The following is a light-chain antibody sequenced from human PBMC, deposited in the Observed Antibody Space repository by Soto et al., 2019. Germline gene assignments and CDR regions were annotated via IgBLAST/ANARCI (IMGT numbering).Light chain of an antibody. V-gene: IGKV4-1*01. CDR3: QQYYTTPSPT. CDR1: QSVLYSSNNKNY. J-gene: IGKJ4*01. CDR2: WAS. Sequence: DIVMTQSPDSLAVSLGERATINCKSSQSVLYSSNNKNYLAWYQQKPGQPLRLLIYWASTRGSGVPDRFNGSGSETDFTLTISSLQAEDVVVYHCQQYYTTPSPTFGGGTKVEIK.